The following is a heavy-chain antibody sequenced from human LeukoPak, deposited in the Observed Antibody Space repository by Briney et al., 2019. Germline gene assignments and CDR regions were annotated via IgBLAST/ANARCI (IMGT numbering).Heavy chain of an antibody. Sequence: GRSLRLSCAASGFTFSSYGMHWVRQAPGKALEWVAVIWYDGSNKYYADSVKGRFTISRDNSKNTLYLQMNSPRAEDTAVYYCARGQGLQLKSGSDYWGQGTLVTVSS. J-gene: IGHJ4*02. V-gene: IGHV3-33*01. CDR2: IWYDGSNK. D-gene: IGHD5-24*01. CDR1: GFTFSSYG. CDR3: ARGQGLQLKSGSDY.